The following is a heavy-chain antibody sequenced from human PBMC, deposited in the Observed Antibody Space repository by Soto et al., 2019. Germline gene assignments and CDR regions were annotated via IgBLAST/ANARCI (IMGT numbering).Heavy chain of an antibody. CDR3: AMTYGSGTSYDNWFDP. V-gene: IGHV5-10-1*01. Sequence: EVQLVQSGAEVKKPGESLRISCQGSGFSFTKYWITWVRQMPGKGLEWMGRIDPSDSYTNYSPSFQGHVTISADRSVNTAFLQWSGLKASDTAMYYCAMTYGSGTSYDNWFDPWGQGTLVTVSS. J-gene: IGHJ5*02. CDR2: IDPSDSYT. CDR1: GFSFTKYW. D-gene: IGHD3-10*01.